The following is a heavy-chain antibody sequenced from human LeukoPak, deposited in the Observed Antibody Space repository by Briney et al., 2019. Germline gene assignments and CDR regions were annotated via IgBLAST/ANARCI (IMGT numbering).Heavy chain of an antibody. V-gene: IGHV3-21*01. CDR1: GFTFSQHG. CDR2: ISSSGKYI. J-gene: IGHJ6*02. Sequence: GGSLRLSCEASGFTFSQHGLNWVRQAPGKGLEWVSSISSSGKYIYYAESLKGRFTISRDNAKNSLYLQMNSLRAEDTAVYYCARDTFCSGGDCYYKYYYAMDVWGQGTAVTVSS. CDR3: ARDTFCSGGDCYYKYYYAMDV. D-gene: IGHD2-15*01.